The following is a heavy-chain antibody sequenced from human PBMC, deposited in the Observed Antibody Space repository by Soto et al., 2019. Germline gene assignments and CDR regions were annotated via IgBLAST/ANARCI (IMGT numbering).Heavy chain of an antibody. D-gene: IGHD2-15*01. CDR3: SRGALVVAATQLGWLDT. V-gene: IGHV1-69*13. CDR1: GGTFSRDA. J-gene: IGHJ5*02. Sequence: SVKVSCKASGGTFSRDAISWVRQAPGQGLEWMGGIIPMFGTAKYAQKFQGRLTITADESTSTAYMELRSLRSEDTAVYYCSRGALVVAATQLGWLDTWSQGTLVTVSS. CDR2: IIPMFGTA.